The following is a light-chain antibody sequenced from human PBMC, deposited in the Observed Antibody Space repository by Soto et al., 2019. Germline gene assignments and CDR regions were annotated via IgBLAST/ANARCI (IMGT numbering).Light chain of an antibody. V-gene: IGKV3-11*01. CDR1: QTVSRH. CDR2: DTS. J-gene: IGKJ3*01. Sequence: EIVLTQSPATLSLSPGERATLSCRASQTVSRHLAWYQQKPGQAPRLLIYDTSNRATGIPARFSGSGSGTDFTLTLSVLETEDFAVYDCQQRGNWPPGFTFGPGTTVDMK. CDR3: QQRGNWPPGFT.